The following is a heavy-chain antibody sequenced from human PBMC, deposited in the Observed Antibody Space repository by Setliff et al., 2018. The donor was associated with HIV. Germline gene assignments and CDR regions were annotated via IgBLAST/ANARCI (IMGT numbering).Heavy chain of an antibody. CDR2: ISSSGTT. D-gene: IGHD2-21*01. CDR3: ARLGRAIDDGGSSLRLDF. J-gene: IGHJ4*02. V-gene: IGHV4-4*09. CDR1: DDSFSNYD. Sequence: SETLSLTCVVSDDSFSNYDWPWIRQSPGKALDWIGYISSSGTTNYNTSLRSRVTISMETSNTRFSLWLRSATAADTATYFCARLGRAIDDGGSSLRLDFWGQGMLVTVSS.